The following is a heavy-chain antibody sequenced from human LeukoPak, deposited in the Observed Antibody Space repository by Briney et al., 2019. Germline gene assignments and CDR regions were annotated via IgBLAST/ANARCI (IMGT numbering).Heavy chain of an antibody. CDR1: GGSFSGYY. J-gene: IGHJ4*02. CDR2: IKHGGRP. CDR3: ARESTAATPSFGS. V-gene: IGHV4-34*01. Sequence: SETLSLTCVVSGGSFSGYYWSWIRQPPGKGLEWIGEIKHGGRPNYNPSLKSRVTISVDTSKNQFSLKLSSVTAADTAVYYCARESTAATPSFGSWGQGALVTVSS. D-gene: IGHD4-17*01.